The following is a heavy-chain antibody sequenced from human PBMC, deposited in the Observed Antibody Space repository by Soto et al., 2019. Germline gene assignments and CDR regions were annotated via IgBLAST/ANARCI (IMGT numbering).Heavy chain of an antibody. D-gene: IGHD3-22*01. J-gene: IGHJ4*02. V-gene: IGHV4-34*01. CDR3: AREGHSGFYYDFDF. Sequence: SESLSLTCSVCGGRFSIHYWTWILKPPGKGLEWIGEISHSGNTNYNPSLKSRVTMSIDTSKNQFSLKLGSVTAADTAAYYCAREGHSGFYYDFDFWGQGVLVTVSS. CDR2: ISHSGNT. CDR1: GGRFSIHY.